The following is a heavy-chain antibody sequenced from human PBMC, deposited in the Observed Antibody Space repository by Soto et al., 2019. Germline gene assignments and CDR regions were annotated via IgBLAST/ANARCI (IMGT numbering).Heavy chain of an antibody. CDR3: ARSDIVVVPAAMTYYYYMDV. J-gene: IGHJ6*03. CDR1: GYSFTSYW. V-gene: IGHV5-51*01. Sequence: PGESLKISCKGSGYSFTSYWIGWVRQMPGKGLEWMGIIYPGDSDTRYSPSFQGQVTISADKSISTAYLQWSSLKASDTAMYYCARSDIVVVPAAMTYYYYMDVWGKGTTVTVSS. CDR2: IYPGDSDT. D-gene: IGHD2-2*01.